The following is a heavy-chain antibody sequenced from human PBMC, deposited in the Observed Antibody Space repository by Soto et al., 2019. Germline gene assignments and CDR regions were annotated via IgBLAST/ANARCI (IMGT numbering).Heavy chain of an antibody. CDR1: GFTFGDYA. V-gene: IGHV3-49*05. CDR2: IRSKAYGGKT. Sequence: EVQLVESGGGLVKPGRSLRLSCTASGFTFGDYAMSWFRQAPGKGLEWVGFIRSKAYGGKTEYAASGKGRFTISRDDSKSIAYLQMNSLKTEDTAVYYCTSADYRYYYYYGMDVWGQGTTVTVSS. CDR3: TSADYRYYYYYGMDV. J-gene: IGHJ6*02. D-gene: IGHD4-17*01.